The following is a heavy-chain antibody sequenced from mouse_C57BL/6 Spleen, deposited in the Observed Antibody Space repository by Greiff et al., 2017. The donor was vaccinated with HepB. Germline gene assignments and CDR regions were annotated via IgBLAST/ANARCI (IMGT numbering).Heavy chain of an antibody. CDR1: GYTFTEYT. D-gene: IGHD2-4*01. CDR2: FYPGSGSI. CDR3: ARHESLYYDYDGYYFDY. J-gene: IGHJ2*01. Sequence: QVQLQQSGAELVKPGASVKLSCKASGYTFTEYTIHWVKQRSGQGLEWIGWFYPGSGSIKYNEKFKDKATLTADKSSSTVYMELSRLTSEDSAVYFCARHESLYYDYDGYYFDYWGQGTTLTVSS. V-gene: IGHV1-62-2*01.